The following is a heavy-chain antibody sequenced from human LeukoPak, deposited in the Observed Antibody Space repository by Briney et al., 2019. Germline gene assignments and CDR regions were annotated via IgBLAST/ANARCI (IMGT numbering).Heavy chain of an antibody. Sequence: PGGSLRLSCAASGFTFSSYSMNWVRQTPRKGLEWGSYLSTDSLTIYYANSVEGRFTISRDNANHSLYLQINSLRAEDTAVYYCARTPSVSAGHWFDPWGQGTLVTVSS. CDR2: LSTDSLTI. J-gene: IGHJ5*02. CDR1: GFTFSSYS. CDR3: ARTPSVSAGHWFDP. D-gene: IGHD2-15*01. V-gene: IGHV3-48*04.